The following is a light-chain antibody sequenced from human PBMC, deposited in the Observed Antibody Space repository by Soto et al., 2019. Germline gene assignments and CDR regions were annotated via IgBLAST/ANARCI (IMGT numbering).Light chain of an antibody. CDR3: SSYTSSSIPYV. J-gene: IGLJ1*01. Sequence: QSVLTQPASVSGSPGQSITISCTGTSSDVGGYNYVSWYQQRPGKAPKLMIYDVSNRPSGVSNRFSGSKSGNTASLTISGLQAEDEADYYCSSYTSSSIPYVFGTGTKVTVL. CDR1: SSDVGGYNY. CDR2: DVS. V-gene: IGLV2-14*01.